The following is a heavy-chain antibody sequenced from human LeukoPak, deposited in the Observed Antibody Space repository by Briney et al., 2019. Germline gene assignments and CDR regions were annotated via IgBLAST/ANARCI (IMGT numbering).Heavy chain of an antibody. J-gene: IGHJ4*02. D-gene: IGHD1-7*01. CDR1: GYTFTTFG. CDR3: ARGGSNWNYRYYFDY. V-gene: IGHV1-18*01. CDR2: ISTYNGNT. Sequence: ASVKVSCKASGYTFTTFGISWMRQAPGQGLEWMGWISTYNGNTNYAQKLQGRVTMTTDTSTTTAYMELRSLRSDDTAVYFCARGGSNWNYRYYFDYWGQGTLVTVSS.